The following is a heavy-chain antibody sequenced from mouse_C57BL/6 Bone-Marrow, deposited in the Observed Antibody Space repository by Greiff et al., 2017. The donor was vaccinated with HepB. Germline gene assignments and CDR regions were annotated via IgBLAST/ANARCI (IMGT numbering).Heavy chain of an antibody. CDR2: ISDGGSYT. CDR1: GFTFSSYP. J-gene: IGHJ2*01. V-gene: IGHV5-4*01. Sequence: EVQVVESGGGLVKPGGSLKLSCAASGFTFSSYPMSWVRQTPEKRLEWVATISDGGSYTYYPDNVKGRFTISRDNAKNNLYLQMSHLKSEDTAMYYCARDGLWLRLDYWGQGTTLTVSS. CDR3: ARDGLWLRLDY. D-gene: IGHD2-2*01.